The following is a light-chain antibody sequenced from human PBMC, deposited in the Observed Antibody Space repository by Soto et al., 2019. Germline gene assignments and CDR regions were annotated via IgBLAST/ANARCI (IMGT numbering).Light chain of an antibody. CDR2: GAS. V-gene: IGKV3-20*01. Sequence: EIVLTQSPGALSLSPGERATLSCRASQSVSNSYLAWYQQKPGQAPRLLIYGASSRATGIPDRFSGSGSETDFTLTISRLEPEDFAVYYCQQYGTSPITFGQGTQLEIK. J-gene: IGKJ5*01. CDR1: QSVSNSY. CDR3: QQYGTSPIT.